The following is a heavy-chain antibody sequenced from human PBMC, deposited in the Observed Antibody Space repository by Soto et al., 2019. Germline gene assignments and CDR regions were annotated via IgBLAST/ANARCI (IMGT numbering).Heavy chain of an antibody. J-gene: IGHJ4*02. Sequence: GGSLRLSCAASGFTFSSYGMHWVRQAPGKGLEWVAVISYDGSNKYYADSVKGRFTISRDNSKNTLYLQMNSLRAEDTAVYYCAKSYSGSYAADYWGQGTLVTVSS. V-gene: IGHV3-30*18. D-gene: IGHD1-26*01. CDR3: AKSYSGSYAADY. CDR2: ISYDGSNK. CDR1: GFTFSSYG.